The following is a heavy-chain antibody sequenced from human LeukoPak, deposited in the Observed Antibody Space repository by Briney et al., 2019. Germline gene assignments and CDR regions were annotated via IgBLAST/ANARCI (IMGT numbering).Heavy chain of an antibody. D-gene: IGHD6-13*01. V-gene: IGHV1-69*06. J-gene: IGHJ4*02. CDR1: GGTFSSYA. Sequence: ASVKVSRKASGGTFSSYAISWVRQAPGQGLEWMGGIIPIFGTANYAQKFQGRVTITADKSTSTAYMELSSLRSEDTAVYYCASNFIAAAGTSFDYWGQGTLVTVSS. CDR2: IIPIFGTA. CDR3: ASNFIAAAGTSFDY.